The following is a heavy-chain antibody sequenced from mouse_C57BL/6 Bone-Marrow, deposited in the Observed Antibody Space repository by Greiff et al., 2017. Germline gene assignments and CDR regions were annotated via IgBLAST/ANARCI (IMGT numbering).Heavy chain of an antibody. J-gene: IGHJ3*01. CDR1: GFTFSDYY. Sequence: EVQGVESGGGLVQPGGSLKLSCAASGFTFSDYYMYWVRQTPEKRLEWVAYISNGGGSTYYPDTVKGRFTISRDNAKNTLYLQMSRLKSEDTAMYYCARDDYAGAWFAYWGQGTLVTVSA. V-gene: IGHV5-12*01. D-gene: IGHD2-4*01. CDR2: ISNGGGST. CDR3: ARDDYAGAWFAY.